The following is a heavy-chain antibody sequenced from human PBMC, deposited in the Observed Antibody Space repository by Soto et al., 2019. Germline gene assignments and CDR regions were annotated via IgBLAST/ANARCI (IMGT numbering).Heavy chain of an antibody. V-gene: IGHV1-3*04. D-gene: IGHD1-1*01. CDR2: INTGTGNT. CDR3: TRDNNGLGDS. Sequence: ASVKVSCKASGYIFTSYPMHWVRQAPGHGLEWMGWINTGTGNTKYSQNFQGRVSTSRDTSAYTAYMELSSLRSEDTAVYYCTRDNNGLGDSWGQGTLVTVSS. J-gene: IGHJ5*01. CDR1: GYIFTSYP.